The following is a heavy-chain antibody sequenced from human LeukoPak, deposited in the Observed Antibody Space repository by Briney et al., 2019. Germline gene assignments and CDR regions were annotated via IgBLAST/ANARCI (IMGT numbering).Heavy chain of an antibody. CDR1: GGSISSYY. V-gene: IGHV4-59*12. Sequence: SETLSLTCTVSGGSISSYYWSWIRQPPGKGLEWIGYIYYSGSTNYNPSLKSRVTISVDTSKNQFSLKLSSVTAADTAVYYCARRGRWLHYIDYWGQGTLVTVSS. CDR2: IYYSGST. CDR3: ARRGRWLHYIDY. J-gene: IGHJ4*02. D-gene: IGHD5-24*01.